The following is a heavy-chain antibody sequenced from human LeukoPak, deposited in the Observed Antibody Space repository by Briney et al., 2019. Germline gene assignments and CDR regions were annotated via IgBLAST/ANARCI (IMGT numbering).Heavy chain of an antibody. J-gene: IGHJ3*02. CDR1: GFTFDDYG. D-gene: IGHD3-22*01. V-gene: IGHV3-20*04. CDR2: ISWNGGST. Sequence: PGGSLRLSCAASGFTFDDYGMSWVRQAPGKGLEWVSGISWNGGSTGYADSVKGRFTISRDNAKNSLYLQMNSLRAEDTALYYCARRWIVVVIPGNDAFDIWGQGTMVTVSS. CDR3: ARRWIVVVIPGNDAFDI.